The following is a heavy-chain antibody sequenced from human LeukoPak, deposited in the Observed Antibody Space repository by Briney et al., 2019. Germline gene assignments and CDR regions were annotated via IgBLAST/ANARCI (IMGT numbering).Heavy chain of an antibody. CDR2: FDPEDGET. D-gene: IGHD6-19*01. Sequence: AASVNVSCKVSGYTLTELSMHWVRQARGKGLEWMGGFDPEDGETIYAQKFQGRVTMTEDTSTDTAYMELSSLRSEDTAVYYCATSIKASISSGWYFFDYWGQGTLVTVSS. J-gene: IGHJ4*02. CDR3: ATSIKASISSGWYFFDY. V-gene: IGHV1-24*01. CDR1: GYTLTELS.